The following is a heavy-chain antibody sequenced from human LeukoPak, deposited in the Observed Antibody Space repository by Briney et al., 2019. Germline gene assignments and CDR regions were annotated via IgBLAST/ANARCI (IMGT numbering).Heavy chain of an antibody. J-gene: IGHJ4*02. CDR2: IYYSGST. CDR1: GGSISSGGYY. Sequence: SETLSLTCTVSGGSISSGGYYWSWIRQHPGKGLEWIGYIYYSGSTYYNPSLKSRVTISVDTSKNQFSLKLSSVTAADTAVYYCARGFTEDYGGNPGLFGYWGQGTLVTVSS. CDR3: ARGFTEDYGGNPGLFGY. V-gene: IGHV4-31*03. D-gene: IGHD4-23*01.